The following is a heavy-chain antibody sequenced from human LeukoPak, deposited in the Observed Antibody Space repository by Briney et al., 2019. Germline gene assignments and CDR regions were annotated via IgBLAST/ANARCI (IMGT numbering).Heavy chain of an antibody. V-gene: IGHV4-59*01. J-gene: IGHJ4*02. D-gene: IGHD5-24*01. CDR2: IYYSGST. CDR1: GGSISSYY. CDR3: ARVGNPMAFDY. Sequence: PSQTLSLTCTVSGGSISSYYWSWIRQPPGKGLEWIGYIYYSGSTNYNPSLKSRVTISVDTSKNQFSLKLSSVTAADTAVYYCARVGNPMAFDYWGQGTLVTVSS.